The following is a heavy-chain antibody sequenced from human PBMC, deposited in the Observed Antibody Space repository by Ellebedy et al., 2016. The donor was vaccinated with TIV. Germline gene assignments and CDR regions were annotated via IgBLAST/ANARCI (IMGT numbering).Heavy chain of an antibody. D-gene: IGHD6-19*01. CDR1: GYSFTSYW. CDR3: ARLGGAYSIALAGVAY. Sequence: GESLKISCKGSGYSFTSYWIGWVRQMPGKGLKWMGIIFPVDSVTRYSPSFQGQVTISVDMSINTTYLQWSSLKASDTAMYYCARLGGAYSIALAGVAYWGQGTLVTVSS. J-gene: IGHJ4*02. CDR2: IFPVDSVT. V-gene: IGHV5-51*01.